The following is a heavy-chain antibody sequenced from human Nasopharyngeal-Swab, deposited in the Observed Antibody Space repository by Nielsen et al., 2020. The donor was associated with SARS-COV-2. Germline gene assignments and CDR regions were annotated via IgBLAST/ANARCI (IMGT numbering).Heavy chain of an antibody. CDR3: ARVRTESSTLFDY. CDR2: ISYDGSNK. V-gene: IGHV3-30-3*01. D-gene: IGHD3/OR15-3a*01. Sequence: GESLKISCAASGFTFSSYAMHWVRQAPGKGLEWVAVISYDGSNKYYADPVKGRFTISRDNSKNTLYLQMNSLRAEDTAVYYCARVRTESSTLFDYWGQGTLVTVSS. CDR1: GFTFSSYA. J-gene: IGHJ4*02.